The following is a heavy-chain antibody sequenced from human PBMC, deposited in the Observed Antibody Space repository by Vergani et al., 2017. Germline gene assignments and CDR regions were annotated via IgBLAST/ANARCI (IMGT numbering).Heavy chain of an antibody. Sequence: QVQLVQSGAEVKKPGSSVKVSCKASGGTFSSYAISWVRQAPGQGLEWMGGIIPIFGTANYAQKFQGRVTITADVSTSTAYMELSSLRSEDTAVYYCARDAPRQRYFDWLLAGYYYYGMDVWGQGTTVTVSS. D-gene: IGHD3-9*01. CDR2: IIPIFGTA. J-gene: IGHJ6*02. CDR1: GGTFSSYA. CDR3: ARDAPRQRYFDWLLAGYYYYGMDV. V-gene: IGHV1-69*12.